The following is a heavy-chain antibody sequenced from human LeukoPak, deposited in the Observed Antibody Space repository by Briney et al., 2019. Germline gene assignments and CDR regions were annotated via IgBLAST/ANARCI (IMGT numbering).Heavy chain of an antibody. V-gene: IGHV3-30-3*01. J-gene: IGHJ4*02. CDR3: AREESGYYYLGLDY. D-gene: IGHD3-22*01. CDR1: GFTFGSYA. Sequence: GGSLRLSCAASGFTFGSYAMHWVRQAPGKGLEWVAVISYDGSNKYYADSVKGRFTISRDNSKNTLYLQMNSLRAEDTAVYYCAREESGYYYLGLDYWGQGTLVTVSS. CDR2: ISYDGSNK.